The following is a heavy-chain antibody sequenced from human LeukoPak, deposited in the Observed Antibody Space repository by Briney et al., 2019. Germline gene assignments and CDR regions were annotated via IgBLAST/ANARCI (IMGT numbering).Heavy chain of an antibody. CDR2: INPSGGST. CDR3: ARDESSSGPLYYFDY. Sequence: ASVKVSCKASGYTFTSHYMHWVRQAPGQGLEWMGIINPSGGSTSYAQKFQGRVTMTRDTPTSTVYMELSSLRSEDTAVYYCARDESSSGPLYYFDYWGQGTLVPVSS. J-gene: IGHJ4*02. CDR1: GYTFTSHY. D-gene: IGHD3-22*01. V-gene: IGHV1-46*01.